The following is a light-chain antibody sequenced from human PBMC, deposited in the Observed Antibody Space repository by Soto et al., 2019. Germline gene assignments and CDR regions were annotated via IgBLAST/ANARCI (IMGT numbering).Light chain of an antibody. J-gene: IGKJ3*01. CDR1: QSVRSS. CDR2: DAS. Sequence: EIVLTQSPDTLSLSPGERATLSCRASQSVRSSLAWYQQKPGQAPRLLIYDASNRATGIPARFSGSGSGTDFTLTISSLEPEDFAVYYCQQRSNWPPEVTFGPGIKVDFK. CDR3: QQRSNWPPEVT. V-gene: IGKV3-11*01.